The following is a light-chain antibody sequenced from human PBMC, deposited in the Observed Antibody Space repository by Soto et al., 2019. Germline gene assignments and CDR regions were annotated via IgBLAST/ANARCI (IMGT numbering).Light chain of an antibody. Sequence: QSVLTQPPSVSEAPTQRVTISCSGSSSNIGNNAVNWYQQLPGKAPKLLIYYDDLLPSGVSDRFSGSKSGTSASLAISGLQSEDEADYYCAAWDDSLNGVVFGTGTKLTVL. CDR3: AAWDDSLNGVV. J-gene: IGLJ1*01. CDR1: SSNIGNNA. V-gene: IGLV1-36*01. CDR2: YDD.